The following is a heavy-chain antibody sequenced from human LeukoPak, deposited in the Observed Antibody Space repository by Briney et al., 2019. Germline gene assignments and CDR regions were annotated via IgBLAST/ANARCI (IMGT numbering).Heavy chain of an antibody. J-gene: IGHJ4*02. CDR2: LYYNGRT. Sequence: SETLSLTCTVSGGSISTYYWSWIRQPPGKGLEWIGYLYYNGRTNYNPSLKSRVTLSLDTSKNQFSLKLRSVTAADTAVYYCARQAYGDYDKLIDYWGQGTLVTVSS. V-gene: IGHV4-59*08. CDR3: ARQAYGDYDKLIDY. CDR1: GGSISTYY. D-gene: IGHD4-17*01.